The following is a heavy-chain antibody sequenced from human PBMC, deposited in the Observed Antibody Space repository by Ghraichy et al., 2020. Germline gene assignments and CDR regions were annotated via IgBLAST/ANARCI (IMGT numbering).Heavy chain of an antibody. J-gene: IGHJ4*02. Sequence: LTCAASGFTFSSYSMNWVRQAPGKGLEWLSYISSSSSTIYYADSVKGRFTISRDNAKNSLYLQMNSLRDEDTAVYYCARDGRGYSGFDPDYWGQGTLVTVSS. V-gene: IGHV3-48*02. CDR3: ARDGRGYSGFDPDY. CDR2: ISSSSSTI. CDR1: GFTFSSYS. D-gene: IGHD5-12*01.